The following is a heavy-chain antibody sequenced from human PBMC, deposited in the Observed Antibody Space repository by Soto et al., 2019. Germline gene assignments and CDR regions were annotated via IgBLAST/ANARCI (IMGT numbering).Heavy chain of an antibody. CDR2: ISAHNGNT. CDR1: GYAFTTYG. J-gene: IGHJ4*02. V-gene: IGHV1-18*01. CDR3: ARGGYGDY. Sequence: QVHLVQSGAEVKKPGASVKVSCKASGYAFTTYGITWVRQAPGQGLEWMGWISAHNGNTNYAQKLQGRVTVTRDTSTSTAYMELRSLRSHDTAVDYCARGGYGDYWGQGALVTVSS. D-gene: IGHD1-1*01.